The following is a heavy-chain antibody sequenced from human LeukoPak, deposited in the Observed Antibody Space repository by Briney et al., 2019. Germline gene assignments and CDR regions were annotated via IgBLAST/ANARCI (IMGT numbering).Heavy chain of an antibody. CDR1: GFTVSSNY. CDR3: ARDYASDY. J-gene: IGHJ4*02. V-gene: IGHV3-66*01. D-gene: IGHD3-10*01. Sequence: AGGSLRLSCAASGFTVSSNYMSWVRQAPGKGLEWVSVIYSGGNTYYGDSVKGRFTISRDNSKNTLYLQMSSLRAEDTAVYYCARDYASDYWGQGTLVTVSS. CDR2: IYSGGNT.